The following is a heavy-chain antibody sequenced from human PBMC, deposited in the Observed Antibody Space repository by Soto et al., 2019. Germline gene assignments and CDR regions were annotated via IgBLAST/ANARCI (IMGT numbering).Heavy chain of an antibody. D-gene: IGHD2-2*01. Sequence: SVTLSLTCTVSGASISSGDYYWSWIRQPPGKGLEWIGYIYYSGSTYYNSSLKSRVTISVDTSKNQFSLKLSSVTAADTAVYYCARGFSWGIVVVQAAISYFDNWGQGTLLTVSS. CDR2: IYYSGST. CDR1: GASISSGDYY. V-gene: IGHV4-30-4*01. J-gene: IGHJ4*02. CDR3: ARGFSWGIVVVQAAISYFDN.